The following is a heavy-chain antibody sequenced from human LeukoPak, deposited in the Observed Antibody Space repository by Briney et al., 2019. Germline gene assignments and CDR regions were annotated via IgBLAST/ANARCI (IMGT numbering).Heavy chain of an antibody. J-gene: IGHJ3*02. V-gene: IGHV1-2*02. D-gene: IGHD3-16*01. Sequence: ASVKVSCKASGYAFTGYYMHWVRQAPGQGLEWMGWINPNSGGTNYAQKFQGRVTMTRDTSISTAYMELSRLRSDDTAVYYCARKHGGNYDYVWGTGPNDAFDIWGQGTMVTVSS. CDR3: ARKHGGNYDYVWGTGPNDAFDI. CDR1: GYAFTGYY. CDR2: INPNSGGT.